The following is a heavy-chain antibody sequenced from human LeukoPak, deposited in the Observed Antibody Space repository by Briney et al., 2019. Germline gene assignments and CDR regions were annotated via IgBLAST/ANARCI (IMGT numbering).Heavy chain of an antibody. CDR2: INHSGST. CDR1: GGSFSGYY. D-gene: IGHD2-15*01. CDR3: ARGYCSGGSCYSYYYYNYMDV. Sequence: TSETLSLTCAVYGGSFSGYYWSWIRQPPGKGLEWIGEINHSGSTNYNPSLKSRVTISVDTSKNQFSLKLSSVTAADTAVYYCARGYCSGGSCYSYYYYNYMDVWGKGTTVTVSS. J-gene: IGHJ6*03. V-gene: IGHV4-34*01.